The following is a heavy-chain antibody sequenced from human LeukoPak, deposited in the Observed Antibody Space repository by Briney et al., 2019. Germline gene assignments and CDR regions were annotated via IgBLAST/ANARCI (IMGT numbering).Heavy chain of an antibody. D-gene: IGHD3-10*01. J-gene: IGHJ4*02. CDR2: IYYSGST. Sequence: PSETVSLTCTVSGGSISSSSYYWGWIRQPPGKGLEWIGSIYYSGSTYYNPSLKSRVTISVDTSKNQFSLKLSSVTAADTAVYYCARDSGVLFWGQGTLVTVSS. V-gene: IGHV4-39*02. CDR1: GGSISSSSYY. CDR3: ARDSGVLF.